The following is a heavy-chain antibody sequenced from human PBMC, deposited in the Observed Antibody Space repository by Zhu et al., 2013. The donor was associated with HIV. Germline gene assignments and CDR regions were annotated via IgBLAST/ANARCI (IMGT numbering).Heavy chain of an antibody. J-gene: IGHJ4*02. Sequence: QVQLQESGPGLVKPSETLSLTCTVSGGSISSYYWSWIRQPPGKGLEWIGYIYYSGSTNYNPSLKSRVTISVDTSKNQFSLRLSSVTAADTAVYYCAGRECSGGTCPLVYWGQGTLVTVSS. CDR3: AGRECSGGTCPLVY. V-gene: IGHV4-59*08. CDR2: IYYSGST. D-gene: IGHD2-15*01. CDR1: GGSISSYY.